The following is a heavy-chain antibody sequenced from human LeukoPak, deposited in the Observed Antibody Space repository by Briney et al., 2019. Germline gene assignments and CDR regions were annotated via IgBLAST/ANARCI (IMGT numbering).Heavy chain of an antibody. Sequence: GGSLRLSCAASGFTFSSYTMNWVRQAPGKGLEWVSSITTSSTYIYYADSVRGRFTISRDNAKNSLYLRMSSLRVEDTAVDYCARGEGYYASGSYYIDYWAQGTLVTVSS. CDR2: ITTSSTYI. CDR3: ARGEGYYASGSYYIDY. D-gene: IGHD3-10*01. V-gene: IGHV3-21*01. CDR1: GFTFSSYT. J-gene: IGHJ4*02.